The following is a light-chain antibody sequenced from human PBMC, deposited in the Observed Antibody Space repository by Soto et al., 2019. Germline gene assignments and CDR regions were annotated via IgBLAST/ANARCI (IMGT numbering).Light chain of an antibody. J-gene: IGKJ4*01. Sequence: EIVLTQSPGTLSLSPGARATLSCRASQSVTSSYLAWFQQQPGQAPRLLIYGASRRATGIPDRFSGSGSGTDFTLTISRLEPEDFGVYYCQRFNRWPLSFGGGTKVEI. CDR3: QRFNRWPLS. CDR1: QSVTSSY. V-gene: IGKV3-20*01. CDR2: GAS.